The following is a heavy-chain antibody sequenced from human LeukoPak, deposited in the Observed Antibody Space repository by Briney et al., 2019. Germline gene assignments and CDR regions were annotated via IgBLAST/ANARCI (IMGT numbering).Heavy chain of an antibody. CDR1: GYTFTGYY. J-gene: IGHJ4*02. CDR2: INPNSGGT. V-gene: IGHV1-2*02. CDR3: ARGLAYCGGDCLFDY. D-gene: IGHD2-21*02. Sequence: ASVKVSCKASGYTFTGYYMHWVRQAPGQGLEWMGWINPNSGGTNYAQKFQGRVTMTRDTSISTAYMELSRLRSDDTAVYYCARGLAYCGGDCLFDYWGQGTLVTVSS.